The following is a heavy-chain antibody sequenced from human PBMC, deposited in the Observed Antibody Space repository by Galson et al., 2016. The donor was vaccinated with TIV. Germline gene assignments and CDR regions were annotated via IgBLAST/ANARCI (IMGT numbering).Heavy chain of an antibody. CDR1: GFNFGEYA. J-gene: IGHJ4*02. Sequence: SLRLSCAASGFNFGEYAMHWVRQAPGKGLEWVSRINTDGRNTAYADSLKGRFTVSRDNAKNTLYLQMRSLRAEDTAVYYCARPSHYYDITSYYPLDYWGRGSLVTVSS. D-gene: IGHD3-22*01. CDR3: ARPSHYYDITSYYPLDY. CDR2: INTDGRNT. V-gene: IGHV3-74*01.